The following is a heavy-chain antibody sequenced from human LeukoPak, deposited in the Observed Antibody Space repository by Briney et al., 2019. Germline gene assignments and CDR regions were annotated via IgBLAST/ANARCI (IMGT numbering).Heavy chain of an antibody. CDR2: ISYDGSNK. J-gene: IGHJ6*02. D-gene: IGHD4-11*01. CDR3: AKDLGSNYYYYGMDV. V-gene: IGHV3-30-3*01. CDR1: GFTFSSYA. Sequence: GGSLRLSCAASGFTFSSYAMHWVRQAPGKGLEWVAVISYDGSNKYYADSVKGRFTISRDNSKNTLYLQMNSLRAEDTAVYYCAKDLGSNYYYYGMDVWGQGTTVTVSS.